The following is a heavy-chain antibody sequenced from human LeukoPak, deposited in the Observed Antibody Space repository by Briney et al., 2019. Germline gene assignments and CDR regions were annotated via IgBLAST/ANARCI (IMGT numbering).Heavy chain of an antibody. CDR2: ISGST. D-gene: IGHD3-10*01. CDR1: GFTFSSYA. Sequence: GGSLRLSCAASGFTFSSYAITWVRQAPGKGLEWVSGISGSTYYADSVKGRFTISRDNSKNTLYLQMNSLRAEDTAVYYCARDTSISGSNGWFDPWGQGTLVTVSS. V-gene: IGHV3-23*01. CDR3: ARDTSISGSNGWFDP. J-gene: IGHJ5*02.